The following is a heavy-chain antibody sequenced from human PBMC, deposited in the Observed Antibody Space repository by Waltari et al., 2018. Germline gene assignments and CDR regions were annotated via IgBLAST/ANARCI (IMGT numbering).Heavy chain of an antibody. CDR1: GFTFNTYW. Sequence: EVQLVESGGALVQPGGSLRLSCAASGFTFNTYWMHWVRHAPGKGLVWVSRTNSDGSSTTYADSVKGRFTISRDNAKNTVYLQMNSLRAEDTAVYYCASETFDYWGQGTLVTVSS. CDR3: ASETFDY. J-gene: IGHJ4*02. V-gene: IGHV3-74*01. CDR2: TNSDGSST.